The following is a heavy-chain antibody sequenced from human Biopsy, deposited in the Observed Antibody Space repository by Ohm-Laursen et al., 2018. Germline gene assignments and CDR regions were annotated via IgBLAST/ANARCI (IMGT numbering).Heavy chain of an antibody. Sequence: ASVKVSCKASGYTFTTYYMHWVRQAPGQGLEWMGMINPSVSTTSYPQIFQGRVTMTRDTSKSTVYMDLSSLRSADTAVYFCARNTGWYGDLYYFDYWGQGTLVTISS. V-gene: IGHV1-46*01. CDR2: INPSVSTT. CDR1: GYTFTTYY. J-gene: IGHJ4*02. D-gene: IGHD6-19*01. CDR3: ARNTGWYGDLYYFDY.